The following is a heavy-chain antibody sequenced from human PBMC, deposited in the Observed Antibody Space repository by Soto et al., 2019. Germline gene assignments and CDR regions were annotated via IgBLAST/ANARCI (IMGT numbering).Heavy chain of an antibody. CDR3: ASPVNYYDSSGPDY. CDR1: GFTFSSYA. D-gene: IGHD3-22*01. J-gene: IGHJ4*02. V-gene: IGHV3-30-3*01. Sequence: GGSLRLSCAASGFTFSSYAMHWVRQAPGKGLEWVAVISYDGSNKYYADSVKGRFTISRDNSKNTLYLQMNSLRAEDTAVYYCASPVNYYDSSGPDYWGQGTLVTVS. CDR2: ISYDGSNK.